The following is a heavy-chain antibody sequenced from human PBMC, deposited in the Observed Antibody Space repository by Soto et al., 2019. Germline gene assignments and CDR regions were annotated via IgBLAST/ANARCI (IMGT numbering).Heavy chain of an antibody. D-gene: IGHD6-13*01. Sequence: GGSLRLSCAASGFTFSSYWMSWVRQAPGKGLEWVANIKHDGSEKYYVDSVKGRFTISRDNAKNSLYLQMNSLRAEDTAVYYCARVRSGSSWYVDYFDYWGQGTLVTVSS. CDR2: IKHDGSEK. CDR1: GFTFSSYW. CDR3: ARVRSGSSWYVDYFDY. V-gene: IGHV3-7*05. J-gene: IGHJ4*02.